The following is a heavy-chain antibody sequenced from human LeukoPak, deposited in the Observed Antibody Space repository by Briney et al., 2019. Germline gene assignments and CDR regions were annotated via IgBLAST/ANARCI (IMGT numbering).Heavy chain of an antibody. Sequence: ASVKVSCKASGNTFTGYYMHWVRQAPGQGLEWMGWINPNSGGTNYAQKFQGRVTMTRDTSISTAYMELSRLRSDDTAVYYCAKVQLERLALDYWGQGTLVTVSS. CDR3: AKVQLERLALDY. CDR2: INPNSGGT. D-gene: IGHD1-1*01. V-gene: IGHV1-2*02. J-gene: IGHJ4*02. CDR1: GNTFTGYY.